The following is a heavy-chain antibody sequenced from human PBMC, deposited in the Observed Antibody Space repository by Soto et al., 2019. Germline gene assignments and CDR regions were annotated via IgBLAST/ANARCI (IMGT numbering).Heavy chain of an antibody. Sequence: PSETLSLTCTVSGGSISSGGYYWSWIRQHPGKGLEWIGYIYYSGSTYYNPSLKSRVTISVDTSKNQFSLKLSSVTAADTAVYYCARDTTYYGDYMDVWDRGTTVTVSS. CDR2: IYYSGST. D-gene: IGHD4-17*01. CDR3: ARDTTYYGDYMDV. J-gene: IGHJ6*03. CDR1: GGSISSGGYY. V-gene: IGHV4-31*03.